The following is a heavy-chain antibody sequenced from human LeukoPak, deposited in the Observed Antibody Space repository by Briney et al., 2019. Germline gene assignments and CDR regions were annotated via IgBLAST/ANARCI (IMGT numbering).Heavy chain of an antibody. CDR2: ISGSGGST. Sequence: GGSLRLSCAASGFTFSSYAMSWVRQAPGKGLEWVSAISGSGGSTYYADSVKGRFTISRDNSKNTLYLQMNSLRAEDTAVYYCAKLKYDGGGYTSTVYFDHWGQGTMVTVSS. J-gene: IGHJ4*02. V-gene: IGHV3-23*01. CDR3: AKLKYDGGGYTSTVYFDH. CDR1: GFTFSSYA. D-gene: IGHD3-22*01.